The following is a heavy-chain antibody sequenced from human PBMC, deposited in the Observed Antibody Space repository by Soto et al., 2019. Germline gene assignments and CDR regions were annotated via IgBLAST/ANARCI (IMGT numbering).Heavy chain of an antibody. V-gene: IGHV3-74*03. Sequence: HPGGSLRLSCAASGFTFSSYWMHWVRQAPGKGLVWVSRISDDGSSTTYADSVRGRFTISRDNANYTLYLEISSLRAGDTGVYYCARRHDSVSDNWGQGTLVTVSS. CDR1: GFTFSSYW. CDR2: ISDDGSST. D-gene: IGHD2-15*01. J-gene: IGHJ4*02. CDR3: ARRHDSVSDN.